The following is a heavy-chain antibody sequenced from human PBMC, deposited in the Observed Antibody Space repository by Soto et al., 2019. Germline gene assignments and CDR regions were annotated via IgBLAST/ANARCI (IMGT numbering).Heavy chain of an antibody. CDR2: IYYSGST. CDR1: GGSISSGGYY. Sequence: SETLSLTCTVSGGSISSGGYYWSWIRQHPGKGLEWIGYIYYSGSTYYNPSLKSRVTISVDTSKNQFSLKLSSVTAAYTAVYYCARESPLSGYCSGGSCYSVDVWGQGTTVTVSS. J-gene: IGHJ6*02. D-gene: IGHD2-15*01. V-gene: IGHV4-31*03. CDR3: ARESPLSGYCSGGSCYSVDV.